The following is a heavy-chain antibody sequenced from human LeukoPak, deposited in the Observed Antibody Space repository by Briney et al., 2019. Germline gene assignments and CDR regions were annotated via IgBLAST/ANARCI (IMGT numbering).Heavy chain of an antibody. Sequence: GSSVKVSCKASGYIFTNYGTNWVRQAPGQGLEWMGWTSAYNGNTKYTQKLQDRVTMTTDTSTSTAYMELKTLRSDDTAVYFCARAGYSRFVDDLDYWGQGTLVTVSS. CDR3: ARAGYSRFVDDLDY. CDR1: GYIFTNYG. J-gene: IGHJ4*02. V-gene: IGHV1-18*01. CDR2: TSAYNGNT. D-gene: IGHD1-26*01.